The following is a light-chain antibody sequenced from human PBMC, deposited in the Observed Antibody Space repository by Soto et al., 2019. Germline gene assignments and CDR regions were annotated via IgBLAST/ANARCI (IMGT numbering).Light chain of an antibody. CDR1: QSVTSNY. CDR3: QQYGSSPGT. CDR2: GAS. Sequence: EIVLTQSPGTLSLSPGERATLSCRASQSVTSNYLAWYQQKPAPAPGLLMFGASIRDAGIPDSFSGSGSGTDFTLTISRLEPEDFAVYYCQQYGSSPGTFGQGTKVDIK. J-gene: IGKJ1*01. V-gene: IGKV3-20*01.